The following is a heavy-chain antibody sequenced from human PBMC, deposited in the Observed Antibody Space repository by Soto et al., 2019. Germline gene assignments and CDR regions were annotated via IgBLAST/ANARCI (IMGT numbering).Heavy chain of an antibody. V-gene: IGHV3-23*01. J-gene: IGHJ3*02. Sequence: EVRLLESGGGLVQPGGSLRLSCAASGFTFSSYAMSWVRQAPGKGLEWVSAISGGGSSTYYAGPVKGRLTISSDNSKNTLYLQMSSLRAGDTAVYYCAKEGSSRGGAFDIWGRGTMVTVSS. CDR1: GFTFSSYA. CDR2: ISGGGSST. D-gene: IGHD6-13*01. CDR3: AKEGSSRGGAFDI.